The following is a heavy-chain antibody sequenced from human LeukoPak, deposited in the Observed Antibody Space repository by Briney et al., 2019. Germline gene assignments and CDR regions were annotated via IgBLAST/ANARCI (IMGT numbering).Heavy chain of an antibody. Sequence: SETLSLTCTVSGYSISSGYYWGWIRQPPGKGLEWIGSIYYSGSTYYNPSLKSRVTISVDTSKNQFSLKLSSVTAADAAVYYCARSATSSTSYYYYYYYYMDVWGKGTTVTISS. CDR3: ARSATSSTSYYYYYYYYMDV. D-gene: IGHD2-2*01. CDR2: IYYSGST. CDR1: GYSISSGYY. V-gene: IGHV4-38-2*02. J-gene: IGHJ6*03.